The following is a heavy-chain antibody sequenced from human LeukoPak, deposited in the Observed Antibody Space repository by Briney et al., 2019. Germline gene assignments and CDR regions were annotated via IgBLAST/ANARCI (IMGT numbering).Heavy chain of an antibody. CDR2: INSGGGTT. V-gene: IGHV3-23*01. Sequence: PGGSLRLSCAASGXSFSYFAMSWVRQSPGKGLEWVAGINSGGGTTFYLDSVKGRFTISRDNPKTTLFLQMNSLRVDDTAVYFCAKDPSSGFADGDAFDIWGQGTRVTVSS. D-gene: IGHD3-10*01. CDR1: GXSFSYFA. CDR3: AKDPSSGFADGDAFDI. J-gene: IGHJ3*02.